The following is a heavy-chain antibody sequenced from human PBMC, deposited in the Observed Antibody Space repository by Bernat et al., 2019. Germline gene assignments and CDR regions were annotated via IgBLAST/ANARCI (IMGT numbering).Heavy chain of an antibody. CDR1: GFTFSKYG. V-gene: IGHV3-33*01. CDR2: IWYDGSDK. Sequence: QVQLVESGGGVVQPGRSLKLSCAASGFTFSKYGMHWVRQAPGKGLEWVAVIWYDGSDKYYGESVKGRFTISRDNSKNTLYLQMNSLRAEDTAVYYCARDGHCSSMSSCNFDYWGQGTLVTVSS. CDR3: ARDGHCSSMSSCNFDY. D-gene: IGHD2-2*03. J-gene: IGHJ4*02.